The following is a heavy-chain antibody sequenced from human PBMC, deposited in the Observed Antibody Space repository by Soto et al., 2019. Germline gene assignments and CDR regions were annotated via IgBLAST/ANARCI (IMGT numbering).Heavy chain of an antibody. CDR3: ARGHLAVVPVASWFYYMDV. CDR1: GYTFTNYA. CDR2: INAGNGNT. Sequence: GASVKVYCKASGYTFTNYAVHWGRQAPGQRLEWMGWINAGNGNTRFSQNLQGRVTITRDTSARTVYMELSSLRSEDTAVYYCARGHLAVVPVASWFYYMDVWGKGTTVTVSS. V-gene: IGHV1-3*01. J-gene: IGHJ6*03. D-gene: IGHD2-2*01.